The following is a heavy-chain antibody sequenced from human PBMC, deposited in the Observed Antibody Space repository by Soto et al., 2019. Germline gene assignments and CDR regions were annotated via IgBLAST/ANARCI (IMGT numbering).Heavy chain of an antibody. J-gene: IGHJ3*02. V-gene: IGHV4-34*12. CDR3: ARSPLGYDYVRQTWREVGDSFDI. Sequence: SETLSLTCAVYGASLGGFHWTWLRQAPGKGLEWIGELIHGGSTNYNPSLKGRVSFSLDTSKNQFSLHLMSVTAADTAVYYCARSPLGYDYVRQTWREVGDSFDIWGRGTLVT. D-gene: IGHD3-16*01. CDR1: GASLGGFH. CDR2: LIHGGST.